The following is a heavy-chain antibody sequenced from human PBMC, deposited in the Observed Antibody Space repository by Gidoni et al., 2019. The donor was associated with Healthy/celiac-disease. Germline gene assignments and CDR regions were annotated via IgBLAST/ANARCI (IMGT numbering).Heavy chain of an antibody. J-gene: IGHJ6*03. CDR2: IYTSGST. D-gene: IGHD3-3*01. CDR3: ARARNYDFWSGYFDYYYYMDV. Sequence: QVQLQESGPGLVKPSHTLSLTCTVSGGSIRSGSSYWRWIRQPAGKGLEWIGRIYTSGSTNYNPSLKSRVTISVDTSKNQFSLKLSSVTAADTAVYYCARARNYDFWSGYFDYYYYMDVWGKGTTVTVSS. V-gene: IGHV4-61*02. CDR1: GGSIRSGSSY.